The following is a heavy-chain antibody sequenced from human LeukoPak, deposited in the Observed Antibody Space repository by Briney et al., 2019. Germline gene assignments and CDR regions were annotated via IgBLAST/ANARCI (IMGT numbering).Heavy chain of an antibody. J-gene: IGHJ4*02. Sequence: SETLSLTCTVSGVSITSYKWSWLRQSPGKGLEWIGFISTSGRTDYNPSLTSRVSMSVDTSKSQVSLRLSSVTAEDTAVYYCATSYDNKIVAHDCWGQGILVTVYS. V-gene: IGHV4-4*09. CDR3: ATSYDNKIVAHDC. CDR1: GVSITSYK. CDR2: ISTSGRT. D-gene: IGHD3-9*01.